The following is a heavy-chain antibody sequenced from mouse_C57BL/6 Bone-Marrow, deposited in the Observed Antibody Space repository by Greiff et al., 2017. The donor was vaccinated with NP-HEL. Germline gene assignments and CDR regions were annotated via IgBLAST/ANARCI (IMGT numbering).Heavy chain of an antibody. Sequence: QVQLQQPGAELVKPGDSVKLSCKASGYTFTSYWMHWVKQRPGQGLEWIGMIHPNSGSTNYNEKFKSKATLTVDKSSSTAYMQLSSLTSEDSAVYYCAREGYYGSSFLYYFDYWGQGTTLTVSS. CDR2: IHPNSGST. V-gene: IGHV1-64*01. J-gene: IGHJ2*01. CDR3: AREGYYGSSFLYYFDY. D-gene: IGHD1-1*01. CDR1: GYTFTSYW.